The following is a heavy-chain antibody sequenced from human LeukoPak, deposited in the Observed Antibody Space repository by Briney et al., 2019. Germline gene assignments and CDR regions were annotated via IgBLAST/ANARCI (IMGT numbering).Heavy chain of an antibody. CDR3: ARDRSSGWIDAFDI. D-gene: IGHD6-19*01. CDR2: IYTSGST. J-gene: IGHJ3*02. CDR1: GGSISSGSYY. Sequence: TLSLTCTVSGGSISSGSYYWSWIRQPAGKGLEWIGRIYTSGSTNYNPSLKSRVTISVDTSKNQFSLKLSSVTAADTAVYYCARDRSSGWIDAFDIWGQGTMVTVSS. V-gene: IGHV4-61*02.